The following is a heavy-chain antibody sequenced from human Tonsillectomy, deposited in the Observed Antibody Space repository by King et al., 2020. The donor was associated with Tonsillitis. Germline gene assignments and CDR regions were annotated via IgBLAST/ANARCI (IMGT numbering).Heavy chain of an antibody. CDR1: GFTFSSYA. CDR3: AKYDAGFDILTGYYPFDY. D-gene: IGHD3-9*01. CDR2: ISGSGGST. V-gene: IGHV3-23*04. Sequence: QLVQSGGGLVQPGGSLRLSCAASGFTFSSYAMSWVRQAPGKGLEWVSTISGSGGSTYYADTVRGRFTISRDNSKNTLFLQMNSLRAEETAVYYCAKYDAGFDILTGYYPFDYWGQGTLVTVSS. J-gene: IGHJ4*02.